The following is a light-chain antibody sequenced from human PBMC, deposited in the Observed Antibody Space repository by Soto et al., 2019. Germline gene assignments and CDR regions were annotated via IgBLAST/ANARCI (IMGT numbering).Light chain of an antibody. CDR1: SSDVGSYNL. CDR2: EGS. CDR3: CSYAGSSTLNYV. V-gene: IGLV2-23*01. Sequence: QSVLTQPASVSGSPGQSIIISCTGTSSDVGSYNLVSWYQQHPGKAPKLMIYEGSKRPSGVSNRFSGSKSGNTASLTISGLQAEDEADYYCCSYAGSSTLNYVFGTGTKVTVL. J-gene: IGLJ1*01.